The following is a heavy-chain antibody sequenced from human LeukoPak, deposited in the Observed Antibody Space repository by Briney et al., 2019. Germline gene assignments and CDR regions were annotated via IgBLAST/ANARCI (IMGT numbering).Heavy chain of an antibody. CDR3: AKDWDTSSFGFDY. CDR2: IRYDGNNK. J-gene: IGHJ4*02. Sequence: GGSLRLSCAASGFTFSSYGMHWVRQAPGKGLEWVAFIRYDGNNKYYADSVKGRFTTSRDNSKTTLYLRMNSLRAEDTAVYYCAKDWDTSSFGFDYWGQGTLVTVSS. V-gene: IGHV3-30*02. CDR1: GFTFSSYG. D-gene: IGHD5-18*01.